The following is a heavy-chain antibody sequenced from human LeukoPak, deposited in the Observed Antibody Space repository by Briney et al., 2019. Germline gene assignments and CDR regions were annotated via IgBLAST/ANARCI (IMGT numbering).Heavy chain of an antibody. V-gene: IGHV1-69*13. D-gene: IGHD6-19*01. J-gene: IGHJ4*02. CDR3: AREKLIAVAGTTDY. Sequence: SVKVSCKASGGTFSSYAISWVRQAPGQGLEWMGGIIPIFGTANYAQKFQGRVTITADESTSTAYMELSSLRSDDTAVYYCAREKLIAVAGTTDYWGQGTLVTVSS. CDR2: IIPIFGTA. CDR1: GGTFSSYA.